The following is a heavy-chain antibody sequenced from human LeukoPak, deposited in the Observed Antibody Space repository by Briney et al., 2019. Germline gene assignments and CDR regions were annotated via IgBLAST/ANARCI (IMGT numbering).Heavy chain of an antibody. D-gene: IGHD3-22*01. CDR3: ARSALVGYYDSSGYGFDY. CDR1: GGTFSSYA. V-gene: IGHV1-69*05. Sequence: SVKVSCKASGGTFSSYAISWVRQAPGQGLEWMGGIIPIFGTANYAQKFQGRVTITTDESTSTAYMELSSLRSEGTAVYYCARSALVGYYDSSGYGFDYWGQGTLVTVSS. J-gene: IGHJ4*02. CDR2: IIPIFGTA.